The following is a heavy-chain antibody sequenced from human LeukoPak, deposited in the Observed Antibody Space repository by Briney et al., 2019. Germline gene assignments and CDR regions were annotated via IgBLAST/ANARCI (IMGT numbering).Heavy chain of an antibody. J-gene: IGHJ4*02. D-gene: IGHD1-26*01. CDR1: GGSFSGYY. Sequence: PSETLSLTCAVYGGSFSGYYWSWVRQPPGGGLEWIGEISLTGRTHYNPSLKSRVHISIDESKNHLYLNLASVTAADTAVYYCSRESGPFCPFGHWGQGTLVAVTS. CDR3: SRESGPFCPFGH. CDR2: ISLTGRT. V-gene: IGHV4-34*01.